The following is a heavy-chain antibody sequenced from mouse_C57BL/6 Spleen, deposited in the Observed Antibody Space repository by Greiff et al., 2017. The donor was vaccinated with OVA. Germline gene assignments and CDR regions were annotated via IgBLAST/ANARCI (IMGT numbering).Heavy chain of an antibody. CDR3: ARPITTVVATVDY. D-gene: IGHD1-1*01. J-gene: IGHJ4*01. V-gene: IGHV1-66*01. Sequence: VQLQQSGPELVKPGASVKISCKASGYSFTSYYIHWVKQRPGQGLEWIGWIYPGSGNTKYNEKFKGKATLTADTSSSTAYMQLSSLTSEDSAVYYCARPITTVVATVDYWGQGTSVTVSS. CDR2: IYPGSGNT. CDR1: GYSFTSYY.